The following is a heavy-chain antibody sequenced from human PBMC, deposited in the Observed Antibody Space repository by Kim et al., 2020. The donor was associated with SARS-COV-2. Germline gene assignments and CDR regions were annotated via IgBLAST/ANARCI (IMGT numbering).Heavy chain of an antibody. CDR1: GYSFTSYW. D-gene: IGHD2-15*01. V-gene: IGHV5-51*01. CDR2: IYPGDSDT. Sequence: GESLKISCKGSGYSFTSYWIGWVRQMPGKGLEWMGIIYPGDSDTRYSPSFQGQVTISADKSISTAYLQWSSLKASDTAMYYCARGVCYAPPWGDAFDIWGQGTMVTVSS. J-gene: IGHJ3*02. CDR3: ARGVCYAPPWGDAFDI.